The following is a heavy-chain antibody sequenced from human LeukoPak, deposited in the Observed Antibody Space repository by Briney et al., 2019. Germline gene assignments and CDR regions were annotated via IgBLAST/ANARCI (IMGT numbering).Heavy chain of an antibody. CDR2: IIPIFGTA. J-gene: IGHJ6*03. Sequence: SVKVSCKASGGTFSSYAISWVRQAPGQGLEWMGGIIPIFGTANYAQKFQGRVTITTDESTSTAYMEPSSLRSEDTAVYYCASCSSTYYYYYYYMDVWGKGTTVTVSS. CDR3: ASCSSTYYYYYYYMDV. V-gene: IGHV1-69*05. CDR1: GGTFSSYA. D-gene: IGHD2-2*01.